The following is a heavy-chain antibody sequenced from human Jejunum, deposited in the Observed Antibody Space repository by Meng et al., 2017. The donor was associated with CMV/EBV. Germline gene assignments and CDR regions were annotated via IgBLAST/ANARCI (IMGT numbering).Heavy chain of an antibody. CDR3: ARVRGGFDP. CDR1: GGSIRCYY. V-gene: IGHV4-59*01. Sequence: LPLSCTVSGGSIRCYYWSWIRQPPGKGLEWVGSIYYTGGTNYNPSLESRATISLDRTKSQFSLKLTSVTPADTAVYYCARVRGGFDPWGQGILVTVSS. CDR2: IYYTGGT. J-gene: IGHJ5*02. D-gene: IGHD2-15*01.